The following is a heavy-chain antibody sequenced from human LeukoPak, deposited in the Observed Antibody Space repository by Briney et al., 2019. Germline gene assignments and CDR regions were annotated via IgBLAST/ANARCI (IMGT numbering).Heavy chain of an antibody. CDR2: ISYDGSNK. J-gene: IGHJ3*02. CDR3: AKGYRYYDSSGYPDAFDI. V-gene: IGHV3-30*18. Sequence: PGGSLRLSCAASGFTFSDYGMHWVRQAPGKGLEWVAVISYDGSNKYYADSVKGRFTISRDNSKNTLYLQMNSLRAEDTAVYYCAKGYRYYDSSGYPDAFDIWGQGTMVTVSS. D-gene: IGHD3-22*01. CDR1: GFTFSDYG.